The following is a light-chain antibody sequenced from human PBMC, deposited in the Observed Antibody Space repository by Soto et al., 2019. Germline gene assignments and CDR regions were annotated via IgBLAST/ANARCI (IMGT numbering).Light chain of an antibody. CDR2: GTS. CDR3: HQYGTSPYT. Sequence: EIVLTQSPGTLSVSPGERATLSCRASQTVSSTYLAWYRQKPGQAPRLLMYGTSSRASDIPDRFSGSGSGTDFTLTINRLEPEDFAVYYWHQYGTSPYTFGQGTNLEIK. J-gene: IGKJ2*01. V-gene: IGKV3-20*01. CDR1: QTVSSTY.